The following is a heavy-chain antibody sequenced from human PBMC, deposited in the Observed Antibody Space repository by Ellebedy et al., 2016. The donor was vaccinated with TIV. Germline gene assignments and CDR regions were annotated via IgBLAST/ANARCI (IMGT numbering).Heavy chain of an antibody. CDR1: GGSISSYY. J-gene: IGHJ4*02. CDR3: ARRGGYKLTYYFDY. CDR2: IYTSGST. D-gene: IGHD5-24*01. Sequence: SETLSLXXTVSGGSISSYYWSWIRQPAGKGLEWIGRIYTSGSTYYNPSLKSRVTISVDTSKNQFSLKLSSVTAADTAVYYCARRGGYKLTYYFDYWGQGTLVTVSS. V-gene: IGHV4-4*07.